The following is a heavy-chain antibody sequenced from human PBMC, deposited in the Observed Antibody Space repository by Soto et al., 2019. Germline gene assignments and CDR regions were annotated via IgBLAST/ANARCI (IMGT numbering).Heavy chain of an antibody. D-gene: IGHD6-19*01. J-gene: IGHJ3*02. V-gene: IGHV3-74*01. Sequence: WGSLRLSCAASGFSFSRHWMHWVRQPPGKGLVRVSRINGNGSTTSDADFVKGRVTISRDNAKNTLYLQMNSLGDEDTAVYYCVRALAGSRNGFHXWGQVTVVTVS. CDR2: INGNGSTT. CDR3: VRALAGSRNGFHX. CDR1: GFSFSRHW.